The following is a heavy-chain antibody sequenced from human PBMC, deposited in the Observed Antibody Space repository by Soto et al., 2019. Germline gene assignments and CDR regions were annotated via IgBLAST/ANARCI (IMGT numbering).Heavy chain of an antibody. CDR2: IYDRGTT. CDR1: GDSISSYY. CDR3: ARGGNWNSSYYRLDV. Sequence: PSETLSLTCTVSGDSISSYYWSWIRQPPGKGLEWIAYIYDRGTTNYNPSLKSRVTISLDTSKNQFSLKMSYVTAADTAEYYCARGGNWNSSYYRLDVWGPGTTVTV. J-gene: IGHJ6*02. V-gene: IGHV4-59*01. D-gene: IGHD1-1*01.